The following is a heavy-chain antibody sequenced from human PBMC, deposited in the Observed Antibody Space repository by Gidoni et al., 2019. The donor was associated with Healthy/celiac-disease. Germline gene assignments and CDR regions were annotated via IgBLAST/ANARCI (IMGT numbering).Heavy chain of an antibody. V-gene: IGHV4-39*01. J-gene: IGHJ4*02. Sequence: QRQLQESGPGLVKPSETLSLTCTVPGGSSSSSRSYWAWIRQPPGKGLEWIVSIYSSGGTYYNPSLKSRVTISVDTSKNQFSLKLSSVTAADTAVYYCARHVNDYGDYNHYFDYWGQGTLVTVSS. CDR3: ARHVNDYGDYNHYFDY. CDR2: IYSSGGT. CDR1: GGSSSSSRSY. D-gene: IGHD4-17*01.